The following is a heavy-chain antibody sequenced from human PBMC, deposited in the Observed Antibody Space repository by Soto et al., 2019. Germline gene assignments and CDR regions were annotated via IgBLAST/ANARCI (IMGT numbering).Heavy chain of an antibody. J-gene: IGHJ5*02. D-gene: IGHD3-3*01. CDR1: GFTFSSYA. CDR2: ISGSGGST. Sequence: GGSLRLSCAASGFTFSSYAMSWVRQAPGKGLEWVSAISGSGGSTYYADSVKGRFTISRDNSKNTLYLQMSSLRAEDTAVYYCAKGAEDYDFWSGGNWFDPWGQGTLVTVSS. CDR3: AKGAEDYDFWSGGNWFDP. V-gene: IGHV3-23*01.